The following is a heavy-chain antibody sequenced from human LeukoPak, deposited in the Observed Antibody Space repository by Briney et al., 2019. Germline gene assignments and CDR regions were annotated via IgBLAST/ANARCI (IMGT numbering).Heavy chain of an antibody. CDR3: ARDPAQYYFDY. CDR2: IYYSGST. Sequence: SETLSLTCTVSGGSISSYYWSWIRQPPGKGLEWIGYIYYSGSTNYNPSLKSRVTMSVDTSKNQFSLKLSSVTAADTAVYYCARDPAQYYFDYWGQGTLVTVSS. CDR1: GGSISSYY. V-gene: IGHV4-59*12. J-gene: IGHJ4*02.